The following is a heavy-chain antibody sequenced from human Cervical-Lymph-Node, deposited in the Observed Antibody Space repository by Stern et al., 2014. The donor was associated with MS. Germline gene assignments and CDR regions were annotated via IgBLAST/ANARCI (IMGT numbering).Heavy chain of an antibody. CDR1: GYTFRSYG. Sequence: QVQLVQSGAEVKKPGASVKVSCKASGYTFRSYGMHWVRQAPGQRPEWMGWINPGNGETKYSQKFQGRVTISRDISATPAYMELSTLRSEDTAVYYCATHVPVPRGWFWGQGTLVTVSS. D-gene: IGHD3-10*01. V-gene: IGHV1-3*01. J-gene: IGHJ4*02. CDR3: ATHVPVPRGWF. CDR2: INPGNGET.